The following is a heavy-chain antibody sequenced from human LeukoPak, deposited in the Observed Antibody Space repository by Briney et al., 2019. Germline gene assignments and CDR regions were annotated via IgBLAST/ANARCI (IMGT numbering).Heavy chain of an antibody. CDR1: QFTFNRYW. D-gene: IGHD2-2*01. V-gene: IGHV3-7*01. CDR2: IKQDGSEK. J-gene: IGHJ5*02. CDR3: ARDWGYCSSTSCHGDYNWFDP. Sequence: GGSLRLSCAASQFTFNRYWMSWVRQAPGKGLEWVANIKQDGSEKYYVDSVKGRFTISRDNAKNSLYLQMNSMRAEDTAVYYCARDWGYCSSTSCHGDYNWFDPWGQGTLVTVSS.